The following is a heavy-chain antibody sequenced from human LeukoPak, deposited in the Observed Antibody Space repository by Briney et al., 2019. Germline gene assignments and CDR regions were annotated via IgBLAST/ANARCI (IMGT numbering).Heavy chain of an antibody. J-gene: IGHJ4*02. D-gene: IGHD3-22*01. Sequence: KTSETLSLTCTVSGGSITSGDYYWSWIRQPPGKGQEWIGYIYYSGSAYYNPSLKSRITISVDTSKNQFSLKLSSVTAADTAVYYCARDTSGYDDYWGQGTLVTVSS. CDR3: ARDTSGYDDY. CDR1: GGSITSGDYY. V-gene: IGHV4-30-4*01. CDR2: IYYSGSA.